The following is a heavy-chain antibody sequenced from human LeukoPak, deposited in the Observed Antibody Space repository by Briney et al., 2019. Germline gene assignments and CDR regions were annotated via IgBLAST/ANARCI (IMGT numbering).Heavy chain of an antibody. V-gene: IGHV1-69*05. CDR1: GGTLSSYA. CDR3: AASITMVRGPFDY. Sequence: GASVKVSCKASGGTLSSYAISWVRQAPGQGLEWMGGIIPIFGTANYAQKFQGRVTITTDESTSTAYMELSSLRSEDTAVYYCAASITMVRGPFDYWGQGTLVTVSS. J-gene: IGHJ4*02. CDR2: IIPIFGTA. D-gene: IGHD3-10*01.